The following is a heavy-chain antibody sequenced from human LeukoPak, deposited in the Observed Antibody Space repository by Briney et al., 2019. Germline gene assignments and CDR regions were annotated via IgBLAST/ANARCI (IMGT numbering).Heavy chain of an antibody. CDR1: GYSFTSYG. J-gene: IGHJ4*02. CDR3: ARDPSGYDFFDY. D-gene: IGHD5-12*01. V-gene: IGHV1-18*01. Sequence: ASVKVSCKASGYSFTSYGISWVRQAPGQGLEWMGWIGGYNSNGHFAQKLQDRVTMTTDTSTSTAYMELRSLRSDDTAVYYCARDPSGYDFFDYWGQGTLVTVSS. CDR2: IGGYNSNG.